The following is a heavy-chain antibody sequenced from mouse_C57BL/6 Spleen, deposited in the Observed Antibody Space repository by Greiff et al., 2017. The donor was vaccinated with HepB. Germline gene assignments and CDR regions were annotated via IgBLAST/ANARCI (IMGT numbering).Heavy chain of an antibody. D-gene: IGHD1-1*01. Sequence: VQLKESGGDLVKPGGSLKLSCAASGFTFSSYGMSWVRQTPDKRLEWVATISSGGSYTYYPDSVKGRFTISRDNAKNTLYLQMSSLKSEDTAMYYCARPYYYGSSPNWYFDVWGTGTTVTVSS. V-gene: IGHV5-6*01. CDR2: ISSGGSYT. CDR3: ARPYYYGSSPNWYFDV. CDR1: GFTFSSYG. J-gene: IGHJ1*03.